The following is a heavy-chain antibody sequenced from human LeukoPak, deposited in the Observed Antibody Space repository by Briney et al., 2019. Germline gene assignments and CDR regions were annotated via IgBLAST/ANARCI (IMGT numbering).Heavy chain of an antibody. J-gene: IGHJ5*02. V-gene: IGHV4-4*07. CDR1: GGSISSYY. CDR3: ARMGITMVRGERSWFDP. CDR2: IYTSGST. Sequence: PSETLSLTCTDSGGSISSYYWSWIRQPAGKGLEWIGRIYTSGSTNYNPSLKSRVTMSVDTSKNQFPLKLSSVTAADTAVYYCARMGITMVRGERSWFDPWGQGTLVTVSS. D-gene: IGHD3-10*01.